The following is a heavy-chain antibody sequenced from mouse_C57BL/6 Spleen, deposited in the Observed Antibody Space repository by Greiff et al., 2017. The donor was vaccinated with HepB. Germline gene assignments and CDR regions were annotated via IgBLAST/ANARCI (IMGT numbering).Heavy chain of an antibody. J-gene: IGHJ1*03. CDR1: GYTFTSYW. CDR2: IDPSDSYT. V-gene: IGHV1-50*01. Sequence: QVHVKQPGAELVKPGASVKLSCKASGYTFTSYWMQWVKQRPGQGLEWIGEIDPSDSYTNYNQKFKGKATLTVDTSSSTAYMQLSSLTSEDSAVYYCARRRNYGYFDVWGTGTTVTVSS. CDR3: ARRRNYGYFDV.